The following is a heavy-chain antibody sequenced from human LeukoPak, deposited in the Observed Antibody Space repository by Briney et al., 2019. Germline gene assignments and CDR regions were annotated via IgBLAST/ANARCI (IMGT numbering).Heavy chain of an antibody. CDR3: ARNLRIAAAGTHIGY. CDR2: MNPNSGNT. Sequence: ASVKVSCKASGYTFTNYDINWVRQATGQGLEWMGWMNPNSGNTGYSQKFQGRVTITRDTSASTAYMELSSLRSEDTAVYYCARNLRIAAAGTHIGYWGQGTLVTVSS. D-gene: IGHD6-13*01. CDR1: GYTFTNYD. J-gene: IGHJ4*02. V-gene: IGHV1-8*03.